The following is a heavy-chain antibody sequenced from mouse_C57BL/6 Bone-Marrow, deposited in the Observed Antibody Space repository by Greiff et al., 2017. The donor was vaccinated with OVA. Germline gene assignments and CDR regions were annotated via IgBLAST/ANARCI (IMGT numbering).Heavy chain of an antibody. CDR3: ARWGGNYGGFAY. Sequence: EVQLQQSGPVLVKPGASVKMSCKASGYTFTDYYMNWVKQSHGKSLEWIGVINPYNGGTSYNQKFKGKATLTVDKSSSTAYMELNSLTSEDSAVYYGARWGGNYGGFAYWGQGTLVTVSA. CDR1: GYTFTDYY. CDR2: INPYNGGT. J-gene: IGHJ3*01. D-gene: IGHD2-1*01. V-gene: IGHV1-19*01.